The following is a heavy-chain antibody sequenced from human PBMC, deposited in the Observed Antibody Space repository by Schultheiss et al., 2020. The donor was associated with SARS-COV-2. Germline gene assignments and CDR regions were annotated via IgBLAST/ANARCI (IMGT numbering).Heavy chain of an antibody. CDR2: INPNSGGT. Sequence: ASVKVSCKASGYTFTGYYMHWVRQAPGQGLEWMGWINPNSGGTNYAQKFQGRVTMTRDTSISTAYMELSRLRSDDTAVYYCARDRPSDSSGYRDIWGQGTMVTVSS. CDR3: ARDRPSDSSGYRDI. CDR1: GYTFTGYY. J-gene: IGHJ3*02. D-gene: IGHD3-22*01. V-gene: IGHV1-2*02.